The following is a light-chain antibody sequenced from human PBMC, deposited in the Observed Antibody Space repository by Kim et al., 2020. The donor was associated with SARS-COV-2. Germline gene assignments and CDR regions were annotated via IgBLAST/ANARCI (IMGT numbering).Light chain of an antibody. CDR2: GDT. CDR3: QSYDSTLSDSWV. CDR1: SSNIGAYD. J-gene: IGLJ3*02. Sequence: QSVLTQPPSVSGAPGQRVTISCTGSSSNIGAYDVHWYQHLPGTAPKLLIYGDTNRPSGVPDRFSCSKSGTSASLSITGLQAEDEADYYCQSYDSTLSDSWVFGGGTQLTVL. V-gene: IGLV1-40*01.